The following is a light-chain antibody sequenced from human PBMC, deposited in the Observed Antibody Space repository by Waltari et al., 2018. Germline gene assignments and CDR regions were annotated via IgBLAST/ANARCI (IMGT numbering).Light chain of an antibody. CDR3: QQSNSFPLT. Sequence: DIQMTQSQSSVSASVGDRVTITCRASQGISSWIAWYQQKPGKAPKLLIYAASSLQTGVPSRFRGSGSGRDFTLTISSLQPEDFATYYCQQSNSFPLTFGGGTRVEIE. CDR2: AAS. CDR1: QGISSW. V-gene: IGKV1-12*01. J-gene: IGKJ4*01.